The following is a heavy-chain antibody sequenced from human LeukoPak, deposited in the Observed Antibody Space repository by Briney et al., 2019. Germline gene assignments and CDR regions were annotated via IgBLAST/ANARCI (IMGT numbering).Heavy chain of an antibody. Sequence: PGGSLRLSCAASGFTFSSYAMSWVRQAPGKGLEWVSAISGRGGSTYYADSVKGRFTISRDSSKNTLYLQMNSLRTEDTAVYYCAKDSSYSYIDYWGQGTLVTVSS. CDR3: AKDSSYSYIDY. CDR1: GFTFSSYA. V-gene: IGHV3-23*01. D-gene: IGHD5-18*01. CDR2: ISGRGGST. J-gene: IGHJ4*02.